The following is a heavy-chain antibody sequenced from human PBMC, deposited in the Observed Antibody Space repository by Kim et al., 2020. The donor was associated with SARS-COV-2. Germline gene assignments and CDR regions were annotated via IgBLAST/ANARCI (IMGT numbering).Heavy chain of an antibody. V-gene: IGHV4-59*08. J-gene: IGHJ4*02. Sequence: SETLSLTCTVSGGSISSYYWSWIRQPPGKGLEWIGYIYYSGSTNYNPSLKSRVTISVDTSKNQFSLKLSSVTAADTAVYYCARFRIGYCSSTSCYEGGFDYWGQGTLVTVSS. CDR3: ARFRIGYCSSTSCYEGGFDY. CDR2: IYYSGST. D-gene: IGHD2-2*01. CDR1: GGSISSYY.